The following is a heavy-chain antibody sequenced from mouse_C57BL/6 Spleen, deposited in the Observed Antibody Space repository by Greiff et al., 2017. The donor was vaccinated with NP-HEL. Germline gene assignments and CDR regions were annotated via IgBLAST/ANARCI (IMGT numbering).Heavy chain of an antibody. Sequence: EVKLVESGGGLVQPGGSLKLSCAASGFTFSDYYMSWVRQTPEKRLEWVAYISNGGGSTYYPDTVKGRFTISRDNAKNTLYLQMSRLKSEDTAMYYCARPYGNCYWYFDVWGTGTTVTVSS. CDR3: ARPYGNCYWYFDV. V-gene: IGHV5-12*01. J-gene: IGHJ1*03. D-gene: IGHD2-1*01. CDR2: ISNGGGST. CDR1: GFTFSDYY.